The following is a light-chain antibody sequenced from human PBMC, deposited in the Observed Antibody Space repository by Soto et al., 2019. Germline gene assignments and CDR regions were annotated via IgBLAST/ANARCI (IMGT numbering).Light chain of an antibody. Sequence: ELTQSPVTLSLSPGERANLSCRAIQSVSSSYLAWYQQKPGQAPRLLIYGASSRATGIPDRFSGSGSGTDFTLTISRLEPEDFAVYYCQQYGSSPLWTFGQGTKVDIK. CDR3: QQYGSSPLWT. CDR2: GAS. CDR1: QSVSSSY. J-gene: IGKJ1*01. V-gene: IGKV3-20*01.